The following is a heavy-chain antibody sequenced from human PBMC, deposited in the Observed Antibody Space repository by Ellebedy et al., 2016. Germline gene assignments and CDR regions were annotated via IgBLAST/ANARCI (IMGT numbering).Heavy chain of an antibody. CDR3: ARDPYSSSSSSFDY. V-gene: IGHV3-66*01. J-gene: IGHJ4*02. CDR2: IYSGGST. CDR1: GFTVSSNY. Sequence: GGSLRLSCAASGFTVSSNYMSWVRQAPGKGLEWVSVIYSGGSTYYADSVKGRFTISRDNSKNTLYLQMNSLRAEDTAVYYCARDPYSSSSSSFDYWGQGTLVTVSS. D-gene: IGHD6-6*01.